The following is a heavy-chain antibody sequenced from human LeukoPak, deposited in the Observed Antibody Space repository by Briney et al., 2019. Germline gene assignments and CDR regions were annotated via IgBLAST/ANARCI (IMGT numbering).Heavy chain of an antibody. V-gene: IGHV3-21*01. CDR1: AFTFSSYS. CDR3: ARRGYHDYSGLDY. CDR2: ISGSSSDI. D-gene: IGHD1-26*01. J-gene: IGHJ4*02. Sequence: GGSLRLSCAGSAFTFSSYSMNWVRQAPGKGLEWVSSISGSSSDIYYADSVKGRFTISRDNAKNSLYLQMKSLRAEDTAVYYCARRGYHDYSGLDYWGQGTLVTVSS.